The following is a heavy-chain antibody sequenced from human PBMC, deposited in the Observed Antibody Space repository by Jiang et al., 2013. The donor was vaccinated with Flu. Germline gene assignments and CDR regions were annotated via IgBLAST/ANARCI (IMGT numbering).Heavy chain of an antibody. V-gene: IGHV1-69*01. CDR3: AGGDYGSGSYYQNWFDP. D-gene: IGHD3-10*01. CDR2: IIPIFGTA. CDR1: GGTFSSYA. J-gene: IGHJ5*02. Sequence: GAEVKKPGSSVKVSCKASGGTFSSYAISWVRQAPGQGLEWMGGIIPIFGTANYAQKFQGRVTITADESTSTAYMELSSLRSEDTAVYYCAGGDYGSGSYYQNWFDPWGQGTLVTVSS.